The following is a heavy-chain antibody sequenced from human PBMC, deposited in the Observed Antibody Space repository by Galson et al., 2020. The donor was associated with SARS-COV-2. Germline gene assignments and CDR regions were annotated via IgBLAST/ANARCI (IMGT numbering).Heavy chain of an antibody. CDR2: IYYSGST. J-gene: IGHJ4*02. V-gene: IGHV4-59*01. Sequence: ASETLSFTCTVSGGSISSYYWSWIRQPPGKGLEWIGYIYYSGSTNYNPSLKSRVTISVDTSKNQFSLKLSSVTAADTAVYYCARAGIWKYMDYWGQGTLVTVSS. CDR3: ARAGIWKYMDY. CDR1: GGSISSYY. D-gene: IGHD1-1*01.